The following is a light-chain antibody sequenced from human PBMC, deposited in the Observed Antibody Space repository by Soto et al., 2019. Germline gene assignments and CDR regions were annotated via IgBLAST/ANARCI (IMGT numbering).Light chain of an antibody. CDR1: QSVSSSY. Sequence: EIVLTQSPGTLSLSPGERATLSCRASQSVSSSYLAWYQQKPGQAPRLLIYGASRRATGIPDRFRGSGSGTDFTLTISRLEPEDFAVYYCQQYGSSPPYTFGQVTMLEIK. CDR2: GAS. J-gene: IGKJ2*01. V-gene: IGKV3-20*01. CDR3: QQYGSSPPYT.